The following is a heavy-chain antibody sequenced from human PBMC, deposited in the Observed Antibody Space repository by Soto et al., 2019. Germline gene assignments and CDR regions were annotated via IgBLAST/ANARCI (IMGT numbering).Heavy chain of an antibody. CDR3: ASSAGLDHLLNYYGLNV. CDR2: IIPVLGTP. V-gene: IGHV1-69*01. CDR1: GGTFTSTA. J-gene: IGHJ6*02. Sequence: QVLLVQSSAEVKKPGSSVKVSCKASGGTFTSTAFSWVRQAPGQGLEWMGGIIPVLGTPNYAQKFQARLTVNADASTTTVHMELSSMRSEDTAVYYCASSAGLDHLLNYYGLNVWGQGTTVTVSS. D-gene: IGHD6-13*01.